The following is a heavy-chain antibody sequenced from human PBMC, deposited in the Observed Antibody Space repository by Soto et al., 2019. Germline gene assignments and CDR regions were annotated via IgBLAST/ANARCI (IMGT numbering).Heavy chain of an antibody. CDR1: GGSFSGYY. J-gene: IGHJ6*02. Sequence: SETLSLTCAVYGGSFSGYYWSWIRQPPGKGLEWIGEINHSGSTNYNPSLKSRVTISVDTSKNQFSLKLSSVTAADTAVYYCARLNRYSHGAYYYYYYGMDVWGQGTTVTVSS. CDR3: ARLNRYSHGAYYYYYYGMDV. D-gene: IGHD2-15*01. CDR2: INHSGST. V-gene: IGHV4-34*01.